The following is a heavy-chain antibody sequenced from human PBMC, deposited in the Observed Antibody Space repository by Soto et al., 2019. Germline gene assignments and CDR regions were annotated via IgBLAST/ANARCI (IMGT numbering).Heavy chain of an antibody. Sequence: QVQLVESGGGVVQPGRSLRLSCAASGFTFSSYGMHWVRQAPGKGLEWVAVISYDGSNKYYADSVKGRFTISSDNSKNTLYLHLNSLRAEDTGVEYCAKDNMPKVYDEAYGMGVWGEGATVTVSS. V-gene: IGHV3-30*18. J-gene: IGHJ6*04. CDR2: ISYDGSNK. D-gene: IGHD3-16*01. CDR1: GFTFSSYG. CDR3: AKDNMPKVYDEAYGMGV.